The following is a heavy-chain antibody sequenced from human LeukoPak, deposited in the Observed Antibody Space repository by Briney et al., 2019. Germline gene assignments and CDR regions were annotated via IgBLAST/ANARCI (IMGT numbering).Heavy chain of an antibody. CDR3: TRDPGDSSGYYIYYGMDV. V-gene: IGHV1-18*01. CDR1: GYTFTSYG. Sequence: ASVKVSCKASGYTFTSYGISWVRQAPGLGLEWMGWISGYNGNTNHAQKLLGRVTMTTDTSTSTAHMELRSLRSDDTAVYYCTRDPGDSSGYYIYYGMDVWGQGTTVTVSS. J-gene: IGHJ6*02. D-gene: IGHD3-22*01. CDR2: ISGYNGNT.